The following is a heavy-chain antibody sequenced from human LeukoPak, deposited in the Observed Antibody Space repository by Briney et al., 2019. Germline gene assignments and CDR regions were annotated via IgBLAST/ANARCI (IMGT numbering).Heavy chain of an antibody. Sequence: GGSLRLSCAASGFTLSSYWMSWVRQAPGKGLEWVSGINWNGGSTGYADSVKGRFTISRDNAKNSLYLQMNSLRAEDTALYYCARDSRIAVAGEIDYWGQGTLVTVSS. D-gene: IGHD6-19*01. CDR3: ARDSRIAVAGEIDY. J-gene: IGHJ4*02. CDR2: INWNGGST. CDR1: GFTLSSYW. V-gene: IGHV3-20*04.